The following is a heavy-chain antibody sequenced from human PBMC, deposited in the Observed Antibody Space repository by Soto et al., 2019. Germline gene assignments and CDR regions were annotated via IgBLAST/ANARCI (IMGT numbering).Heavy chain of an antibody. CDR2: IKSNNDGGAT. Sequence: GGSLRLSCAASGFTFSNAWVNWVRQAPGKGLEWVGRIKSNNDGGATDYAAPVKGRFTISRDDSINTLYLQMNSLKTEDSGVYYCTTLFNWNYLGYWGQGTQVTVSS. V-gene: IGHV3-15*07. J-gene: IGHJ4*02. CDR3: TTLFNWNYLGY. CDR1: GFTFSNAW. D-gene: IGHD1-7*01.